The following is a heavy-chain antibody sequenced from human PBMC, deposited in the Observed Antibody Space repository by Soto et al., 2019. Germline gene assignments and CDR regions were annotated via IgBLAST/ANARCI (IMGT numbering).Heavy chain of an antibody. Sequence: QVQLVQSGAEVKKPGASVKVSCKASGYTFTSYGISWVRQAPGQGLEWMGWISGNNGNTNYAQKLQSRVTMTTDTSTSTPYMELRRLRSDHTAVYYCARARGDRGSGCYGAYWGQGTLVTVPS. J-gene: IGHJ4*02. CDR1: GYTFTSYG. CDR3: ARARGDRGSGCYGAY. V-gene: IGHV1-18*01. D-gene: IGHD6-19*01. CDR2: ISGNNGNT.